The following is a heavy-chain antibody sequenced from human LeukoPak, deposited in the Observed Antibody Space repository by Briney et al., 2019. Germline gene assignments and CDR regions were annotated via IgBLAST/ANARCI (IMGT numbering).Heavy chain of an antibody. Sequence: GVSLRLSCAASGFTFSTYWMFWVRQAPLKGLEWVSTFSGGGSNTYYADSVKGRFTISRDNPQNTLYLQMNSLRADDTAVYYCARVRYYDSRGYYSGAFDIWGQGTLVTVSS. CDR2: FSGGGSNT. D-gene: IGHD3-22*01. CDR1: GFTFSTYW. V-gene: IGHV3-23*01. J-gene: IGHJ3*02. CDR3: ARVRYYDSRGYYSGAFDI.